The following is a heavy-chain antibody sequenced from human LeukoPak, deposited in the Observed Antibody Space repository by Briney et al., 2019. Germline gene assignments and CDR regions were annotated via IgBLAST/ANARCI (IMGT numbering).Heavy chain of an antibody. Sequence: GGSLRLSCAVSGITLSNYGMTWVRQAPGKGLELVAGLSGSGGSTNYADYVKGRFTISRDNAKNTLYLQMNSLRAEDTAVYFCAKRGVVIRVILVGFHKEAYYFDSWGQGVLVTVSS. V-gene: IGHV3-23*01. CDR2: LSGSGGST. J-gene: IGHJ4*02. D-gene: IGHD3-22*01. CDR1: GITLSNYG. CDR3: AKRGVVIRVILVGFHKEAYYFDS.